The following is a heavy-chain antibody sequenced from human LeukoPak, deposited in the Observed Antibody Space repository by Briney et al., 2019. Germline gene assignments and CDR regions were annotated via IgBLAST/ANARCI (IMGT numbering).Heavy chain of an antibody. CDR1: GFTFSSCG. V-gene: IGHV3-21*01. D-gene: IGHD1-14*01. Sequence: TGGSLRLACAASGFTFSSCGFNWVRQAPGKGLEWVSSIGPTGTDRYYADSVRGRFTISRDNAKNSMYLQMDSLRDEDTAVYYCATETIGRHYDYWGQGTLLTVSS. CDR2: IGPTGTDR. J-gene: IGHJ4*02. CDR3: ATETIGRHYDY.